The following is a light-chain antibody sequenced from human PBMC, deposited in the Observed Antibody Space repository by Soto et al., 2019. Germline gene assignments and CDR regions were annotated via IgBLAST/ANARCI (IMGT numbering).Light chain of an antibody. CDR1: QYISNT. J-gene: IGKJ5*01. CDR2: LAS. Sequence: AIHLTQSPSSLSASVGDRVTITCRASQYISNTLAWYQQKPGQPPKLLIHLASSLERGVPSRFSGSVSGTDFNLTISGLQPEDFATYYCQVFNTFPLSFGHGTRLEIK. CDR3: QVFNTFPLS. V-gene: IGKV1-13*02.